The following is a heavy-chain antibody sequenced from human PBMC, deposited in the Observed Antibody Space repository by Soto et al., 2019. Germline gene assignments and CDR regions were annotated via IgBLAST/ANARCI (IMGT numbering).Heavy chain of an antibody. CDR2: LSGDSGST. V-gene: IGHV3-23*01. Sequence: LSCAASGFTFSNYAMSWVRQAPGEGLEWVSALSGDSGSTYYADSVKGRFTISRDNSKNTPYLQMNSLRAEDTALYYCAIPSGLTVTGPDYWGQGTLVTVSS. D-gene: IGHD6-19*01. CDR1: GFTFSNYA. CDR3: AIPSGLTVTGPDY. J-gene: IGHJ4*02.